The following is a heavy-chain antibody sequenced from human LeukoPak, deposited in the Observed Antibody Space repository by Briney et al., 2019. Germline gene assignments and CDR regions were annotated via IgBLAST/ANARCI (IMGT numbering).Heavy chain of an antibody. J-gene: IGHJ5*02. Sequence: SETLSLTCTVSGGSISSSNYYWGWIRQPPGKGLEWIGSIYYSGSTYYNPSLKSRVTISVDTSKNQFSLKLSSVTAADTAVYYCARQTTVTVFYAWFDPWGQGTLVTVSS. V-gene: IGHV4-39*01. CDR1: GGSISSSNYY. CDR3: ARQTTVTVFYAWFDP. D-gene: IGHD4-17*01. CDR2: IYYSGST.